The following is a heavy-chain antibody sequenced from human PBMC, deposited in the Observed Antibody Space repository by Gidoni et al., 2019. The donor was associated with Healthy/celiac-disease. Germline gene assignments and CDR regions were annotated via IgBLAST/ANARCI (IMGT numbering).Heavy chain of an antibody. D-gene: IGHD6-13*01. CDR1: GYTFTGYY. CDR3: ARDPKVRIAAAAPHGKNWFDP. J-gene: IGHJ5*02. Sequence: QVQLVQSGAEVKKPGASVKVSCKASGYTFTGYYMHWVRQAPGQGLEWMGWINPNSGGTNYAQKFQGRVTMTRDTSISTAYMELSRLRSDDTAVYYCARDPKVRIAAAAPHGKNWFDPWGQGTLVTVSS. V-gene: IGHV1-2*02. CDR2: INPNSGGT.